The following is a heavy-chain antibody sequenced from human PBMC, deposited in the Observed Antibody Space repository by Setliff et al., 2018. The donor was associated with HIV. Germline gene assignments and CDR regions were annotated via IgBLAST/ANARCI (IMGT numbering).Heavy chain of an antibody. CDR3: VVYFGGNGGRGL. V-gene: IGHV4-59*01. CDR2: TPYSGST. J-gene: IGHJ4*02. CDR1: GGYISTYY. Sequence: PSETLSLTCRVSGGYISTYYWSWIRQPPGRGLEWIGTTPYSGSTNYNPSLRSRVTISLDTFTNQFSLRLNSVTAADTAHYFCVVYFGGNGGRGLWGQGTLVTVSS. D-gene: IGHD2-15*01.